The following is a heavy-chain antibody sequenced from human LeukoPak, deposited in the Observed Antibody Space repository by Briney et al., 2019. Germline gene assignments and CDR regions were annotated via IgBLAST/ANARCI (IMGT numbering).Heavy chain of an antibody. J-gene: IGHJ4*02. V-gene: IGHV1-2*02. D-gene: IGHD3-22*01. Sequence: GASVKVSCKASGYTFTGHYMHWVRQAPGQGLEWMGWINPNSGGTNYAQKFVGGVTMTSDTSISTAYMELSRLRSDDTAVYYCARTPGYYDSSGYYDHDYGGQGTVVTVS. CDR2: INPNSGGT. CDR3: ARTPGYYDSSGYYDHDY. CDR1: GYTFTGHY.